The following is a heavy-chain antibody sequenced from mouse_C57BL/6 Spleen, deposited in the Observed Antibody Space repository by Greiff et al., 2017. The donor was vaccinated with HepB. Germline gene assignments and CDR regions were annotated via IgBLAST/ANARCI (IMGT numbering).Heavy chain of an antibody. J-gene: IGHJ3*01. V-gene: IGHV3-6*01. CDR2: ISYDGSN. CDR3: ARDLLLGFAY. D-gene: IGHD1-1*01. Sequence: EVKLQESGPGLVKPSQSLSLTCSVTGYSITSGYYWNWIRQFPGNKLEWMGYISYDGSNNYNPSLKNRISITRDTSKNQFFLKLNSVTTEDTATYYCARDLLLGFAYWGQGTLVTVSA. CDR1: GYSITSGYY.